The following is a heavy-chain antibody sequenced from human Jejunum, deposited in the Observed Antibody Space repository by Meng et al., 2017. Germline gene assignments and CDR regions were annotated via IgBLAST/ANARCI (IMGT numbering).Heavy chain of an antibody. Sequence: LRLSCTVSGGSISSGSYYWSWIRQPAGKGLEWIGRIYTSGSTNYNPSLKSRVTISVDTSKNQFSLKLSSVTAADTAVYYCAREGPTTVTTPYFDYWGQGTLVTVSS. CDR1: GGSISSGSYY. D-gene: IGHD4-17*01. CDR3: AREGPTTVTTPYFDY. V-gene: IGHV4-61*02. J-gene: IGHJ4*02. CDR2: IYTSGST.